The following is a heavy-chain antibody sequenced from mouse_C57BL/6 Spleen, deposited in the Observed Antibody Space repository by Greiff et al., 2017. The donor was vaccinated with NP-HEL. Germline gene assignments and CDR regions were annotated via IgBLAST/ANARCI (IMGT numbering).Heavy chain of an antibody. CDR1: GYTFPSYW. Sequence: QVQLQQPGAELVKPGASVKMSCKASGYTFPSYWITWVKQRPGQGLAWIGDIYPGSGSTNYNEKFKSKATLTVATSSSTASMHVSCLTAEGSEVYCCARDRVGYAYWGKLALVTASA. CDR3: ARDRVGYAY. CDR2: IYPGSGST. V-gene: IGHV1-55*01. J-gene: IGHJ3*01.